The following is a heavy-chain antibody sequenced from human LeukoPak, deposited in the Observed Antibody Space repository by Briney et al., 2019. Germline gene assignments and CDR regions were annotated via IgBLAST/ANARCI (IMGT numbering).Heavy chain of an antibody. Sequence: GGSLRHSCAASGFTFSSYGMHWVRQAPGKGLEWVAFIRYDGSNKYYADSVKGRFTISRDNSKNTLYLQMNSLRAEDTAVYYCAKGSGRFLEWLFSQLDYWGQGTLVTVSS. V-gene: IGHV3-30*02. CDR1: GFTFSSYG. D-gene: IGHD3-3*01. J-gene: IGHJ4*02. CDR3: AKGSGRFLEWLFSQLDY. CDR2: IRYDGSNK.